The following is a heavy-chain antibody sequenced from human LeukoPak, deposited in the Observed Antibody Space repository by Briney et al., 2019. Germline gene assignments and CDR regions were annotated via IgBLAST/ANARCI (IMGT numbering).Heavy chain of an antibody. J-gene: IGHJ4*02. Sequence: GGSLRLSCAASGFTFSSYAMHWVRQAPGKGLEWVAVISYDGSNKYYADSVKGRFTISRDNSKNTLYLQMNSLRAGDTAVYYCARTPYYDSSGYGSRSYYFDYWGQGTLVTVSS. CDR3: ARTPYYDSSGYGSRSYYFDY. D-gene: IGHD3-22*01. CDR2: ISYDGSNK. V-gene: IGHV3-30-3*01. CDR1: GFTFSSYA.